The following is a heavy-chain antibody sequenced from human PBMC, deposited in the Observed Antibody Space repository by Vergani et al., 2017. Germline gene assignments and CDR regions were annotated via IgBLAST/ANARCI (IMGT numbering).Heavy chain of an antibody. D-gene: IGHD6-19*01. Sequence: QVQLVQSGAEVKKPGASVKVSCKASGYTFTSYGISWVRQAPGQGLEWMGWISAYNGNTNYAQKFQGWVTMTRDTSISTAYMELSRLRSDDTAVYYCARAVAGYDAFDIWGQGTMVTVSS. CDR3: ARAVAGYDAFDI. V-gene: IGHV1-18*01. CDR1: GYTFTSYG. CDR2: ISAYNGNT. J-gene: IGHJ3*02.